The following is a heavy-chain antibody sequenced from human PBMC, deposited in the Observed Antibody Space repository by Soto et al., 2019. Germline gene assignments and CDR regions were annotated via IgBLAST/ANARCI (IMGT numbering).Heavy chain of an antibody. J-gene: IGHJ5*02. CDR1: GFTFSSYG. V-gene: IGHV3-33*01. Sequence: GGSLRLSCGASGFTFSSYGMHWVRQAPGKGLEWGAVIWDDGSNKYSADSGNGRFTISRDNSKNTLYLQMNSQRAEGTAVYYCARDYVRGLTGTTPWFDPWGKGTLVTVSS. CDR3: ARDYVRGLTGTTPWFDP. CDR2: IWDDGSNK. D-gene: IGHD1-7*01.